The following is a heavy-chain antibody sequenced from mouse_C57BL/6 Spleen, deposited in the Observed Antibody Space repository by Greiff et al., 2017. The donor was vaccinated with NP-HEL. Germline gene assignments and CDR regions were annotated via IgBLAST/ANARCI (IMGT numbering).Heavy chain of an antibody. D-gene: IGHD1-1*01. CDR3: ATHYYGSSYRAMDY. J-gene: IGHJ4*01. Sequence: QVQLQQSGPGLVQPSQSLSITCTVSGFSLTSYGVHWVRQSPGKGLEWLGVIWRGGSTDYNAAFMSRLSITKDNSKSQVFFKMNSLQADDTAIYYCATHYYGSSYRAMDYWGQGTSVTVSS. V-gene: IGHV2-5*01. CDR1: GFSLTSYG. CDR2: IWRGGST.